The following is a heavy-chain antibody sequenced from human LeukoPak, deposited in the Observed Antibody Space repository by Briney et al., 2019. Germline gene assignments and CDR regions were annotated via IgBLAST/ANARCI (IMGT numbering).Heavy chain of an antibody. CDR2: IWNDGSNE. D-gene: IGHD6-13*01. CDR3: ARDREGAADLGY. J-gene: IGHJ4*02. Sequence: GGSLRLSCAASGFTFSSYGMHWVRQAPGKGLELVAIIWNDGSNEYYADSVKGRFTISRDNSKNTLYLQMNSLRAEDTAVYYCARDREGAADLGYWGQGTLVTVSS. V-gene: IGHV3-33*01. CDR1: GFTFSSYG.